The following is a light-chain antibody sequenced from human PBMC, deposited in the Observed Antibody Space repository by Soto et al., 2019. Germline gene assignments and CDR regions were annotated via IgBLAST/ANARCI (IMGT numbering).Light chain of an antibody. Sequence: QSVLTQPPSASGTPGQRVTISCSGSSSNIGNFYVSWYQQLPGTAPKLLIYKNSQRPLGVPDRFSGSKSGTSASLAISGLRSEDEADYYCAAWDDSLSGPGVFGGGTQLTVL. CDR2: KNS. CDR1: SSNIGNFY. V-gene: IGLV1-47*01. J-gene: IGLJ7*01. CDR3: AAWDDSLSGPGV.